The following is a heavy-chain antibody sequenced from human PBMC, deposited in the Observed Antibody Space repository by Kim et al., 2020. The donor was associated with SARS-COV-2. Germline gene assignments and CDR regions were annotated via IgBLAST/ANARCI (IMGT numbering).Heavy chain of an antibody. D-gene: IGHD3-10*01. J-gene: IGHJ6*01. CDR2: ISYDGSNK. CDR3: AGDPWSRLRGVTYSYYGMEV. CDR1: GFTFSSCA. Sequence: GGSLRLSCAASGFTFSSCAMHWVRQAPGKGLEWVAVISYDGSNKYYADSVKGRFTISRDNSKNTLYLQMNSLRAEDTALYYCAGDPWSRLRGVTYSYYGMEVWGPGATVTVSS. V-gene: IGHV3-30-3*01.